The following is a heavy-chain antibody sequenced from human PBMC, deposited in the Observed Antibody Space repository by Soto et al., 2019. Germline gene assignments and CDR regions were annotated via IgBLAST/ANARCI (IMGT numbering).Heavy chain of an antibody. J-gene: IGHJ4*02. CDR3: ATDHYGSNSDALEF. V-gene: IGHV3-48*01. CDR1: GFMFNTHD. D-gene: IGHD4-17*01. Sequence: QTGWSLRLSCAASGFMFNTHDMNWVRQAPGKGLEWLSFINSRGSIKYYTDSVKGRFSISRDNAKNSLYLQMDSLRGEDTAVYYCATDHYGSNSDALEFWGQGTLVTVSS. CDR2: INSRGSIK.